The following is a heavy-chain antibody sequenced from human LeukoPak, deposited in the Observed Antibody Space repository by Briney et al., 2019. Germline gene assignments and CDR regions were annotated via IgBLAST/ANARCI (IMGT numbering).Heavy chain of an antibody. CDR1: GFTVSSNY. J-gene: IGHJ6*03. D-gene: IGHD2-2*01. CDR2: IYSGGST. Sequence: WGSLRLSCAASGFTVSSNYMSRVCQAPGKGLEWVSVIYSGGSTYYADSVKGRFTISRDNSKNTLYLQMNSLRAEDTAVYYCARDRREVVPAAMTITYYYYMDVWGKGTTVTISS. CDR3: ARDRREVVPAAMTITYYYYMDV. V-gene: IGHV3-53*01.